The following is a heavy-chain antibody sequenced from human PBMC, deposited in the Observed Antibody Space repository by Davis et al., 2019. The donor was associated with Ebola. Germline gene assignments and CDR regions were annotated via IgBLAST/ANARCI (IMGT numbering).Heavy chain of an antibody. J-gene: IGHJ4*02. CDR3: ARKPGRALDY. CDR2: IYPSDSDT. V-gene: IGHV5-51*01. Sequence: KVSCKGSGYSFTTYWIGWVRQMPGKGLEWMGIIYPSDSDTRYSPSFQGQVTISADKSINTAYLQWTSLKASDTAMYYCARKPGRALDYWGQGTLVTVSS. CDR1: GYSFTTYW. D-gene: IGHD1-14*01.